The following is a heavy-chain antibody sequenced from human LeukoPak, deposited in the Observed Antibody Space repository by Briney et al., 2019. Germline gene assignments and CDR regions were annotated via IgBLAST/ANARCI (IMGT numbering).Heavy chain of an antibody. D-gene: IGHD2-2*01. CDR2: IHPGDSDT. J-gene: IGHJ6*02. V-gene: IGHV5-51*01. CDR3: ARPGYCSSTSCRHYYYYGMDV. CDR1: GYSFTSYW. Sequence: GESLKISCKGSGYSFTSYWIGWVRQMPGKGLEWMGIIHPGDSDTRYSPSFQGQVTISADKSISTAYLQWSSLKASDTAMYYCARPGYCSSTSCRHYYYYGMDVWGQGTTVTVSS.